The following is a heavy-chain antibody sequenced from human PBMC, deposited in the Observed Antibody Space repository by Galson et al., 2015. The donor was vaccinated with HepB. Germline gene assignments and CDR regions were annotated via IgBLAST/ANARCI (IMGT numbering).Heavy chain of an antibody. CDR1: GYTFTSYF. CDR3: ARGARATQYYFDY. V-gene: IGHV1-46*01. Sequence: SVKVSCKASGYTFTSYFMHWVRQAPGQGPEWMGIINPSGGNTNYPQKFQGRVTITRDTSTSTVYMELSSLRSEDTAVYYCARGARATQYYFDYWGQGTLVTVSS. J-gene: IGHJ4*02. D-gene: IGHD5-12*01. CDR2: INPSGGNT.